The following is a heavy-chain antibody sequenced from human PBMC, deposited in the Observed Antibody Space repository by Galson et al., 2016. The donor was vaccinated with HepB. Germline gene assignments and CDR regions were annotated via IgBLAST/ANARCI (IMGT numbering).Heavy chain of an antibody. J-gene: IGHJ5*02. CDR2: ISASGGST. Sequence: SLRLSCAASGFTFSSYAMSWVRQAPGKGLEWVSSISASGGSTYHADSVKGRFTISRDNPKNTLYLQMNSLRAEDTAVYYCAKGLNWFDPWGQGTLVTVSS. V-gene: IGHV3-23*01. CDR1: GFTFSSYA. CDR3: AKGLNWFDP.